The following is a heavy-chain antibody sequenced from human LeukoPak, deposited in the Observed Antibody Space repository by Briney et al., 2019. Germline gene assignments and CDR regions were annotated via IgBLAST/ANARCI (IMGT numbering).Heavy chain of an antibody. Sequence: KAGGSLRLSCAASGFTFSSYSMNWVRQAPGKGLEWVSSISSSSSYIYYADSVKGRFTISRDNAKNSLYLQMNSLRAEDTAVYYCARGDRGYSSSWPHYWYFDLWGRGTLVTVSS. CDR1: GFTFSSYS. V-gene: IGHV3-21*01. J-gene: IGHJ2*01. CDR3: ARGDRGYSSSWPHYWYFDL. CDR2: ISSSSSYI. D-gene: IGHD6-13*01.